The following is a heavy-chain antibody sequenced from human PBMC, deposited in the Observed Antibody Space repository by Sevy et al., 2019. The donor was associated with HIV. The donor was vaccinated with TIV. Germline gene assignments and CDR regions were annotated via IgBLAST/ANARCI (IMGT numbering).Heavy chain of an antibody. V-gene: IGHV3-30*18. CDR2: ISYDGSNK. CDR1: GFTFSSYG. D-gene: IGHD3-22*01. Sequence: GGSLRLSCAASGFTFSSYGMHWVRQAPGKGLEWVAVISYDGSNKYYADSVKGRFTISRDNSKNTLYLQMNSLRAEDTAVYYCAKDSYDSSGYYWFDPWGQGTLVTVSS. CDR3: AKDSYDSSGYYWFDP. J-gene: IGHJ5*02.